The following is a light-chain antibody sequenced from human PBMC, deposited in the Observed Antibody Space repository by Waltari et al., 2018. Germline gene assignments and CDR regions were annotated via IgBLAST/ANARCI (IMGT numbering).Light chain of an antibody. CDR3: QHYVRLPAT. V-gene: IGKV3-20*01. CDR2: GAS. Sequence: EIVLTQSPGTLSLSPGERATLSCWASQSVGGTLAWYQQKPGQAPRLLIYGASSRATGIPDRFSGSGSGTEFSHTISRLEPEDFAVYYCQHYVRLPATFGQGTKVEIK. CDR1: QSVGGT. J-gene: IGKJ1*01.